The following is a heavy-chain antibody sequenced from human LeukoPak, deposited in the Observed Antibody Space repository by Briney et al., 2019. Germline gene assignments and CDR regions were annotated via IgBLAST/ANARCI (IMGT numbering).Heavy chain of an antibody. Sequence: GASVKVSCKASGYTFTSYGITWVRQAPGQGLEWMGWISAYSDSTNYAQKLQGRVTLTTDTSSNTAYMDLRSLRSDDTAVYYCARDDGLDGMDVWGQGTTVTVSS. J-gene: IGHJ6*02. D-gene: IGHD6-19*01. CDR2: ISAYSDST. CDR3: ARDDGLDGMDV. V-gene: IGHV1-18*01. CDR1: GYTFTSYG.